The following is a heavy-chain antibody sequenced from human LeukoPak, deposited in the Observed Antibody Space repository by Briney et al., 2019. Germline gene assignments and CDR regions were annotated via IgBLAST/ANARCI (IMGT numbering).Heavy chain of an antibody. D-gene: IGHD3-3*01. CDR2: IYSGGST. CDR1: GFTVSSNY. CDR3: ASGPEFWSGCFSHAFDI. J-gene: IGHJ3*02. Sequence: GSLRLSCAASGFTVSSNYMSWVRQAPGKGLEWVSVIYSGGSTYYADSVKGRFTISRDNSKNTLYLQMNSLRAEDTAVYYCASGPEFWSGCFSHAFDIWGQGTMVTVSS. V-gene: IGHV3-53*01.